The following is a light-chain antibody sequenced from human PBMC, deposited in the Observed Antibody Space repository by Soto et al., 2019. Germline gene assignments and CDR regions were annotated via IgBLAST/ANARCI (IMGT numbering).Light chain of an antibody. CDR2: GAS. V-gene: IGKV3-15*01. CDR3: QEYNDWWT. J-gene: IGKJ1*01. CDR1: QSVSSN. Sequence: EIVMTQSPATLSVSPGERATLSCRASQSVSSNLAWYQQKPGQAPRLLIYGASTRATGIPVRFSGSGSGTEFTLTIASLQFEDFAVYYCQEYNDWWTFGQGTKVDIK.